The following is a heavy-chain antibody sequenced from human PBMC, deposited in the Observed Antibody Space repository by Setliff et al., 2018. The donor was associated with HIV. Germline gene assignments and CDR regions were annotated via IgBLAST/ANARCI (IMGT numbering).Heavy chain of an antibody. J-gene: IGHJ4*02. Sequence: SETLSLTCTVSGGSISSGNSYWSWIRQPAVKGLEWIGHIYTSGNTNYNPSLKSRVTISVDTSKNQFSLKLSSVTAADTAVYYCARQSLNWPSQTGLFDYWGQGTLVTVSS. V-gene: IGHV4-61*09. CDR1: GGSISSGNSY. CDR2: IYTSGNT. D-gene: IGHD7-27*01. CDR3: ARQSLNWPSQTGLFDY.